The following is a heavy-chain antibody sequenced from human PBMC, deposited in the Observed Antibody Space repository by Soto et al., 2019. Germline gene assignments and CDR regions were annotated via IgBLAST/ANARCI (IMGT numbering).Heavy chain of an antibody. CDR2: INPSGGST. CDR1: GYTFTSYY. Sequence: ASVKVSCKACGYTFTSYYMHWVRQAPGQGLEWMGIINPSGGSTSYAQKFQGRVTMTRDTSTSTVYMELSSLRSEDTAVYYCARVLVRDAYGMDVWGQGTTVTVSS. V-gene: IGHV1-46*01. J-gene: IGHJ6*02. D-gene: IGHD3-10*01. CDR3: ARVLVRDAYGMDV.